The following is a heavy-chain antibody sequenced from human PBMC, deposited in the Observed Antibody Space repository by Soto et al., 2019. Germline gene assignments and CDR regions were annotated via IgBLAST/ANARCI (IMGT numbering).Heavy chain of an antibody. CDR1: GFTFSGYA. Sequence: EVQLLEAGGGLVQPGGSLRLSCAASGFTFSGYAMNWVRQAPGKGLDWVSAVSTSGDYTYCPDSVKGRFTISRDNSRSTLYLQMNNLRAEDTAIYYCVRGSGTVTLNFLDYWGQGVLVTVSS. J-gene: IGHJ4*02. CDR3: VRGSGTVTLNFLDY. CDR2: VSTSGDYT. D-gene: IGHD4-17*01. V-gene: IGHV3-23*01.